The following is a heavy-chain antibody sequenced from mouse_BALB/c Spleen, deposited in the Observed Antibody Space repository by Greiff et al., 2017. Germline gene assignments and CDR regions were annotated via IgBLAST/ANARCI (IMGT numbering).Heavy chain of an antibody. CDR2: IYPGNVNT. CDR1: GYTFTSYY. V-gene: IGHV1S56*01. Sequence: VKLQQSGPELVKPGASVRISCKASGYTFTSYYIHWVKQRPGQGLEWIGWIYPGNVNTKYNEKFKGKATLTADKSSSTAYMQLSSLTSEDSAVYFCARDTFYAMDYWGQGTSVTVSS. J-gene: IGHJ4*01. CDR3: ARDTFYAMDY.